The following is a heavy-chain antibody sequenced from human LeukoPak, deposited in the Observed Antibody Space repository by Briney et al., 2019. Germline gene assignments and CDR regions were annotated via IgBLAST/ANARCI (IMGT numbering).Heavy chain of an antibody. D-gene: IGHD3-3*01. V-gene: IGHV1-58*02. Sequence: GTSVKVSCKASGFTFTSYAMQWVRQARGQGLEWMGWIDDNSGSTNYAQKFQGRVTMTRDMSISTAYMELSSLRSDDKAVYYCAGDVSEGMDVWGQGTTVTVSS. J-gene: IGHJ6*02. CDR2: IDDNSGST. CDR1: GFTFTSYA. CDR3: AGDVSEGMDV.